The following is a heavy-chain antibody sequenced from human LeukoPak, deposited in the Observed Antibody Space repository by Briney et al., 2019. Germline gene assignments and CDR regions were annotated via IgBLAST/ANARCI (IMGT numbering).Heavy chain of an antibody. Sequence: GGSLRLSCVSSGFTLSNYWMKWVRQAPGKGLEWVASINEDGSGKFSVGSVKDRITISRDNAKNSLYLQMNSLRAEDTAVYYCARDSSGSFIPDYFDYWGQGTLVTVSS. V-gene: IGHV3-7*01. D-gene: IGHD3-10*01. CDR1: GFTLSNYW. J-gene: IGHJ4*02. CDR2: INEDGSGK. CDR3: ARDSSGSFIPDYFDY.